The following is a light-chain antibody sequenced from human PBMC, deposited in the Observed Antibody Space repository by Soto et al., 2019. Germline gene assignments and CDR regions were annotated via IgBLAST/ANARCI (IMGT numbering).Light chain of an antibody. J-gene: IGKJ1*01. Sequence: DNQMTQAPSTLSASVGDRGTITCRASQSISSWLAWYRQKPGKAPKLLIYKASTLKSGVPSRFSGSGSGTELTLTISSLQPDDFATYYCQHYNSYSEACGQGTKVDIK. CDR3: QHYNSYSEA. V-gene: IGKV1-5*03. CDR1: QSISSW. CDR2: KAS.